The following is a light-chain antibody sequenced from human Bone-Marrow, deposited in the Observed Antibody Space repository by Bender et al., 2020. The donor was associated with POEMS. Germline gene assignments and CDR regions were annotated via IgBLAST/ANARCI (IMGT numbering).Light chain of an antibody. CDR3: SSFTTTNTWV. J-gene: IGLJ3*02. CDR2: EVI. CDR1: SSDVGGYNY. V-gene: IGLV2-14*01. Sequence: QSALTQPASVSGSPGQSITISCTGTSSDVGGYNYVSWYKQHPGKAPKLIVCEVINRPSGVSNRFSGSKSGNTASLTISGLQAEDEADYYCSSFTTTNTWVFGGGTKVTVL.